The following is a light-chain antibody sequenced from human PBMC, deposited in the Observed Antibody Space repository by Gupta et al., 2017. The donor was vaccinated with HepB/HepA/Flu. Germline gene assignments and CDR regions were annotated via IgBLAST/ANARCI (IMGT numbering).Light chain of an antibody. J-gene: IGKJ2*01. V-gene: IGKV3D-15*01. CDR2: GVS. Sequence: EIVLTQSPATLSVSPGESVTLSCRASQSVSRYLGWYQQRPGQAPRLLIYGVSSRATGIPDRFSGSGSGTDFTLTISRLEPEDFAVYYCQQYNNWPRYTFGQGTKLEIK. CDR1: QSVSRY. CDR3: QQYNNWPRYT.